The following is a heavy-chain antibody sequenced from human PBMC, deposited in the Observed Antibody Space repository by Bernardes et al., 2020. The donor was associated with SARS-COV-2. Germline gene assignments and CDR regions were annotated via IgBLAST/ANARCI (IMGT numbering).Heavy chain of an antibody. V-gene: IGHV1-18*01. CDR3: ARNGGSWGEYYYYGMDV. CDR1: GYTFISYG. CDR2: ISAYNGNT. Sequence: ASVKVSCKASGYTFISYGINWVRQAPGQGLEWMGWISAYNGNTNYAQKLQGRVTMTTDTSTSTAYMELRSLRSDDTAVYYCARNGGSWGEYYYYGMDVWGQGTTVTVSS. D-gene: IGHD3-16*01. J-gene: IGHJ6*02.